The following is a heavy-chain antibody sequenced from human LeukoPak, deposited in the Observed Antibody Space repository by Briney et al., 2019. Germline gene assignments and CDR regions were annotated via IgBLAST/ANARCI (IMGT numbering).Heavy chain of an antibody. D-gene: IGHD6-13*01. J-gene: IGHJ4*02. CDR2: IYPGDSDP. Sequence: GESLKISGKGSGYIFTTYWIGGVRQMTRKGLEWMGIIYPGDSDPRYSPSFQGQVTISADKSISTAYLQWSSLKASDSAMYYCVRHGLGSSWFGFDYWGQGTLVTVSS. V-gene: IGHV5-51*01. CDR3: VRHGLGSSWFGFDY. CDR1: GYIFTTYW.